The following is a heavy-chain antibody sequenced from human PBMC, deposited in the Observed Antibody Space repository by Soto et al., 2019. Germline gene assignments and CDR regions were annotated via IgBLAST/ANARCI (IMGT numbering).Heavy chain of an antibody. Sequence: GGSLRLSCAASGFTFSSYAMSWVRQAPGKGLEWVSAISGSGGSTYYADSVKGRFTISRDNSKNTLYLQMNSLRAEDTAVYYCAKDTDDYGGNPSPSSGMDVWGQGTTVTVSS. CDR1: GFTFSSYA. CDR3: AKDTDDYGGNPSPSSGMDV. V-gene: IGHV3-23*01. D-gene: IGHD4-17*01. CDR2: ISGSGGST. J-gene: IGHJ6*02.